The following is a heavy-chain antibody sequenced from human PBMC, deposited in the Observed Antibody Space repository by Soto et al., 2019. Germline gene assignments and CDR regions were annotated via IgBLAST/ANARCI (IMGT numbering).Heavy chain of an antibody. CDR2: SYPGDSAT. CDR3: ACPPTNCINGMDV. D-gene: IGHD2-8*01. V-gene: IGHV5-51*01. CDR1: GYSFTSYW. Sequence: GESLKISCKGSGYSFTSYWIGRGRQMPGKGLEWMGSSYPGDSATRYSPSFQSQGTNSADKSISTAYRQWSSLKAADTAMYGGACPPTNCINGMDVWGQGTTVTVSS. J-gene: IGHJ6*02.